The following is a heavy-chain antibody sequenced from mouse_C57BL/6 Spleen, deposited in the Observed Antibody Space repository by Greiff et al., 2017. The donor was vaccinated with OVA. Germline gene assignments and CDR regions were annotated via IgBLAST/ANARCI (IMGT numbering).Heavy chain of an antibody. Sequence: QVQLQQSGAELMKPGASVQLSCKATGYTFTGYWIEWVKQRPGHGLEWIGAIFPGSGSTNYNEKFKGKATFTADPSSNTAYMQLSSLTTEDSAIYYCARRQLRGGYYAMDYWGQGTSVTVSS. CDR3: ARRQLRGGYYAMDY. CDR1: GYTFTGYW. D-gene: IGHD3-2*02. CDR2: IFPGSGST. V-gene: IGHV1-9*01. J-gene: IGHJ4*01.